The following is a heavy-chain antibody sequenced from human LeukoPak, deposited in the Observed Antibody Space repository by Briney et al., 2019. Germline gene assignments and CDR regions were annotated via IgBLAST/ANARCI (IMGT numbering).Heavy chain of an antibody. J-gene: IGHJ4*02. CDR2: INTYNGNT. V-gene: IGHV1-18*01. CDR3: ATNYYDSSGYYSIDY. Sequence: ASVKVSCKASGYTFTRYGISWVRQAPGQGLERMGWINTYNGNTDYAQKLQGRVTMTTGTSTSTAYMELRSLRSDDTALYYCATNYYDSSGYYSIDYWGQGTLVTVSS. CDR1: GYTFTRYG. D-gene: IGHD3-22*01.